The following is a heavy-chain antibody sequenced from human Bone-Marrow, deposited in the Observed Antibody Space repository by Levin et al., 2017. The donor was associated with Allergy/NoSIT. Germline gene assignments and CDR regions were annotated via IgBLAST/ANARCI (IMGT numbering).Heavy chain of an antibody. J-gene: IGHJ5*02. Sequence: SQTLSLTCAISGDSISSTTAAWSWIRQSPSRGLEWLGRTYFRSKWFNGYEVSVKSRISINADAAKNQFSLQLNSVTPEDTAVYYCVRSNINNWFDPWGQGILVIVSS. CDR2: TYFRSKWFN. CDR1: GDSISSTTAA. V-gene: IGHV6-1*01. CDR3: VRSNINNWFDP. D-gene: IGHD2/OR15-2a*01.